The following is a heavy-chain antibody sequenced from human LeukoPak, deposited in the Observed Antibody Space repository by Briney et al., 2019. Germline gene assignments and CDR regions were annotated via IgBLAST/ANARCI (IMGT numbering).Heavy chain of an antibody. J-gene: IGHJ4*02. CDR1: GGTFTSYA. CDR3: ANRLGYCSGGSCYNY. V-gene: IGHV1-69*13. CDR2: IIPIFGTA. Sequence: SVKVSCKASGGTFTSYAISWVRQAPGQGLEWMGGIIPIFGTANYAQKFQGRVTITADESTSTAYMELSSLRSEDTAVYYCANRLGYCSGGSCYNYWGQGTLVTVSS. D-gene: IGHD2-15*01.